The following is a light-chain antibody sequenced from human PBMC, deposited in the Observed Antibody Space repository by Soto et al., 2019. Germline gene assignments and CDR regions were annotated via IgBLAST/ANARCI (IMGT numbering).Light chain of an antibody. CDR3: HQYNFWPT. J-gene: IGKJ1*01. CDR1: QGVSWRL. CDR2: AAS. V-gene: IGKV3D-15*01. Sequence: EIVLTQSPGTLSLSPGERATLSCRARQGVSWRLFAWYPHNPGRAPGPHLYAASSRDTGSPDRFSGGGSGTEFTLTISSLRSEDFAVYYCHQYNFWPTFGQGTKVDIK.